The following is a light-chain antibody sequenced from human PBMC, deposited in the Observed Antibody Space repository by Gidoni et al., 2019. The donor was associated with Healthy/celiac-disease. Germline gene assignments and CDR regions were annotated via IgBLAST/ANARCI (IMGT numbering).Light chain of an antibody. V-gene: IGKV3-20*01. CDR3: QQYGSPLT. Sequence: EIVLTQSPGTLSLSPGERATLSCRASQSVSSSYLAWYQQKPGQAPRLLIDGASSRATGIPDRISGSGSGTDFTLTISRLEPEDFAVYYCQQYGSPLTFGGGTKVEIK. CDR1: QSVSSSY. J-gene: IGKJ4*01. CDR2: GAS.